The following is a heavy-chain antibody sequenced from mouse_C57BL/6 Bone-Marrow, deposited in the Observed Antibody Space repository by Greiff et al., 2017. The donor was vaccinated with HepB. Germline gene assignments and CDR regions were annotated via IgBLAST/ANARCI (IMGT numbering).Heavy chain of an antibody. Sequence: VKLQESGAELVKPGASVKISCKASGYTFTDYYINWVKQRPGQGLEWIGKIGPGSGSTYYNEKFKGKATLTADKSSSTAYMQLSSLTSEDSAVYFCAGITTVVARYFDVWGTGTTVTVSS. V-gene: IGHV1-77*01. CDR2: IGPGSGST. CDR1: GYTFTDYY. J-gene: IGHJ1*03. D-gene: IGHD1-1*01. CDR3: AGITTVVARYFDV.